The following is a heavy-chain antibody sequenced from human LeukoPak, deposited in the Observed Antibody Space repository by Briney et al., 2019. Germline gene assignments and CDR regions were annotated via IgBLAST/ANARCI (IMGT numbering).Heavy chain of an antibody. D-gene: IGHD4-17*01. Sequence: ETLSLTXTVSGGSISSSSYYWGWIRQPPGKGLEWIGSIYYSGSTYYNPSLKSRVTISVDTSKNQFSLKLSSVTAVDTAVYYCARLSTATPHAFDIWGQGTMVTVSS. CDR1: GGSISSSSYY. V-gene: IGHV4-39*01. J-gene: IGHJ3*02. CDR2: IYYSGST. CDR3: ARLSTATPHAFDI.